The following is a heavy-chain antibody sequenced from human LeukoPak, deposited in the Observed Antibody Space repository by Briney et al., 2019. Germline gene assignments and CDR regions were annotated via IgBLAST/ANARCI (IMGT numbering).Heavy chain of an antibody. CDR2: IHTSGDT. J-gene: IGHJ4*02. CDR1: DGSISSYY. Sequence: PSETLSLTCTVSDGSISSYYWSWIRQPAGKGLEWIGRIHTSGDTNYNPSLKSRVTMSVDTSKNQFSLNLNSVTAADAAVYYCARGPPPDFDYWGQGTLVTVSS. V-gene: IGHV4-4*07. CDR3: ARGPPPDFDY.